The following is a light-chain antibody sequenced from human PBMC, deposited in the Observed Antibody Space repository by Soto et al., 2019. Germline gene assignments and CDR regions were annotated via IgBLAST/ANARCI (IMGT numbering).Light chain of an antibody. J-gene: IGKJ4*01. V-gene: IGKV2-28*01. CDR2: LGS. Sequence: DIVMTQSPLSLPVTPGEPASISCRSSRSLLHSNGYNYLDWYLQKPGQSPQLLIYLGSNRASGVPDRFSGSGSGTDFTLKISSVEAEDVGVYYCMQALQTPPTFGGGTKVEI. CDR3: MQALQTPPT. CDR1: RSLLHSNGYNY.